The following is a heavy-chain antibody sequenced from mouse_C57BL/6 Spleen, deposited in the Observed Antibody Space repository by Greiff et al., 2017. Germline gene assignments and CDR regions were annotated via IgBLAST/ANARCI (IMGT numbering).Heavy chain of an antibody. D-gene: IGHD1-1*01. J-gene: IGHJ4*01. Sequence: EVQLVESGGGLVKPGGSLKLSCAASGFTFSDYGMHWVRQAPEKGLEWVAYISSGSSTIYYADTVKGRFTISRDNAKNTLFLQMTSLRSADTAMYYCARKGITTVDAMDYWGQGTSVTVSS. CDR3: ARKGITTVDAMDY. V-gene: IGHV5-17*01. CDR2: ISSGSSTI. CDR1: GFTFSDYG.